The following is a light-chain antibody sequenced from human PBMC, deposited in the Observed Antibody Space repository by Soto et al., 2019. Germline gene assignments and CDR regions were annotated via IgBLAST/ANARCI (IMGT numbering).Light chain of an antibody. V-gene: IGKV1-9*01. CDR1: QDIAIY. Sequence: IQLTQSPSSLSASVGDRVTITCRASQDIAIYLAWYQQKPGEAPKLLIYAASTLYGGVPSRFSGSGSGTDFALTITSLQAEDFATYYCQQYDNLPPYTFGQGTKLEIK. CDR2: AAS. J-gene: IGKJ2*01. CDR3: QQYDNLPPYT.